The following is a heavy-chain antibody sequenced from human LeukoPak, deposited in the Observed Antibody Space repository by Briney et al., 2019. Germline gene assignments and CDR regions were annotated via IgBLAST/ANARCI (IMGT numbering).Heavy chain of an antibody. CDR2: IYYSGST. V-gene: IGHV4-39*02. CDR3: ARETITMVRVNWFDP. CDR1: GGSISSSSYY. J-gene: IGHJ5*02. D-gene: IGHD3-10*01. Sequence: ASETLSLTCTVSGGSISSSSYYWGWIRQPPGKGLEWIGSIYYSGSTYYNPSLKSRVTISVDTSRNQFSLQLNSVTPEDTAVYYCARETITMVRVNWFDPWGQGTLVTVSS.